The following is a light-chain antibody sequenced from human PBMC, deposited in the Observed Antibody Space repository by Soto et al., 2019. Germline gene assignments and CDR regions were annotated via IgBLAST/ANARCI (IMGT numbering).Light chain of an antibody. V-gene: IGLV2-14*03. J-gene: IGLJ2*01. Sequence: QSALTQPASVSGSPGQSITISCTGTSSDVGGYNYVSWYQQHPGKAPKLIIYDVNNRPSGVSNRFSGSKSGNTASLTISGLQAEDEADYYCSSYCSSYTSRSTLEFGGGTK. CDR3: SSYTSRSTLE. CDR2: DVN. CDR1: SSDVGGYNY.